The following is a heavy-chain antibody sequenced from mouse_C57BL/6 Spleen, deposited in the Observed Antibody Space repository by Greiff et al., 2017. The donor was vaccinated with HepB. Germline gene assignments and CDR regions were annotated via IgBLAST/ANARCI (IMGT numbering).Heavy chain of an antibody. CDR2: IYPGDGDT. CDR1: GYAFSSYW. V-gene: IGHV1-80*01. CDR3: ARWYRDWYFDV. D-gene: IGHD2-14*01. J-gene: IGHJ1*03. Sequence: VQLVESGAELVKPGASVKISCKASGYAFSSYWMNWVKQRPGKGLEWIGPIYPGDGDTNYNGKFKGKATLTADTSSSTASMQLSSLTSEDSAVYFCARWYRDWYFDVWGTGTTVTVSS.